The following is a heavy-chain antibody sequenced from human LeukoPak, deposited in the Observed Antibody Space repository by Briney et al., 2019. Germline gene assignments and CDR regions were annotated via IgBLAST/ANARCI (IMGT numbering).Heavy chain of an antibody. V-gene: IGHV3-66*01. CDR3: ARGRT. Sequence: GGSLRLSCAASGFSFITNYTTWVRQAPGKGLEWVSVIYSGGTTFYADSVKGRFTISRDNSKNMLFLQMNSLRVEDTAVYYCARGRTWGQGTTVTVSS. J-gene: IGHJ6*02. CDR1: GFSFITNY. CDR2: IYSGGTT.